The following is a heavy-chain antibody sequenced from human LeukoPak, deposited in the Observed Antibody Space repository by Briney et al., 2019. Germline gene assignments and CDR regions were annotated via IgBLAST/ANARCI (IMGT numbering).Heavy chain of an antibody. CDR2: INHSGST. D-gene: IGHD3-10*01. Sequence: PSETLSLTCAVYGGSFSGYYWSWIRQPPGKGLEWIGEINHSGSTNYNPSLKSRVTISVDTSKNQFSLKLSSVTAADTAVYYCARGPPLDYGSGSYYNDLDYWGQGTLVTVSS. CDR3: ARGPPLDYGSGSYYNDLDY. V-gene: IGHV4-34*01. CDR1: GGSFSGYY. J-gene: IGHJ4*02.